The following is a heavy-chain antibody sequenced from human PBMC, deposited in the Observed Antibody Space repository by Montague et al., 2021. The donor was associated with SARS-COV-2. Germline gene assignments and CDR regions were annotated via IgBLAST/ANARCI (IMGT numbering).Heavy chain of an antibody. V-gene: IGHV4-34*01. CDR1: VGSLSGFY. CDR3: ARSHDYRGNDYFDS. CDR2: ITHGGST. D-gene: IGHD4-23*01. J-gene: IGHJ4*02. Sequence: SETLSLTCAVYVGSLSGFYWTWIRQAPGKGLEWVGEITHGGSTNYSPALKSRLTISLDTSKNQFSLKLDSVTAADTATYYCARSHDYRGNDYFDSWGQGALVIVSS.